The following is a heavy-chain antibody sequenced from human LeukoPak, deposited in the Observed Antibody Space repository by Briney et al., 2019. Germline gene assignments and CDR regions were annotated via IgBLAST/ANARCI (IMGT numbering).Heavy chain of an antibody. V-gene: IGHV6-1*01. CDR1: GDSVSSNSAA. CDR3: ARNYSPDFDY. D-gene: IGHD1-7*01. J-gene: IGHJ4*02. CDR2: SYYRSKWLH. Sequence: SQTLSLTCAISGDSVSSNSAAWNWIRQSPSRGLEWLGRSYYRSKWLHDYAISVKSRITINPDTSKNQFSLQLNSVTPEDTAVYYCARNYSPDFDYWGQGTQVSVSS.